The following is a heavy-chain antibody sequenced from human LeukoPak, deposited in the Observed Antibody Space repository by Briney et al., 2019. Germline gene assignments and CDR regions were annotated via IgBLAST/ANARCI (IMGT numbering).Heavy chain of an antibody. Sequence: ASVKVSCKASGSTFTGFYLHWVRQAPGRGLERLGWINPNSGGTKYAQKFQGRVTMTRDTSISTAYMELTRLRSDDTALYYCASGSLSYTSSYFWLDPWGQGTLVTVSS. D-gene: IGHD6-13*01. CDR2: INPNSGGT. CDR1: GSTFTGFY. CDR3: ASGSLSYTSSYFWLDP. J-gene: IGHJ5*02. V-gene: IGHV1-2*02.